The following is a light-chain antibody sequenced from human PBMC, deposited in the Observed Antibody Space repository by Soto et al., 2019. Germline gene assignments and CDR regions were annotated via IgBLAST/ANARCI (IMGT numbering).Light chain of an antibody. CDR2: AAA. Sequence: DIQMTQSPSSLSASVGDRVTITCRASQTITSYLNWYQQKPGKAPKLLIYAAASMQSGVPSRLNGSGSGTDFALNISSLQPEDFATYYCQQSYNTPRTFGQGTKLEMK. J-gene: IGKJ2*01. CDR3: QQSYNTPRT. V-gene: IGKV1-39*01. CDR1: QTITSY.